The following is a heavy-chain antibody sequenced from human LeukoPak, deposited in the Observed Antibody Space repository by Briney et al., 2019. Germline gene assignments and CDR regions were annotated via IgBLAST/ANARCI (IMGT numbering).Heavy chain of an antibody. CDR3: AHRDPMGGAFDF. CDR1: GFSLSTNGVG. J-gene: IGHJ3*01. Sequence: SGPTLVNPTPALTLTCTFSGFSLSTNGVGVGWIRQPPVKALEWLGLSYWDDDKRYSPSLKSRLTITKDTSNHQVVLTMTNMDPVDTATYFCAHRDPMGGAFDFWGEGTMVTVSS. D-gene: IGHD3-16*01. CDR2: SYWDDDK. V-gene: IGHV2-5*02.